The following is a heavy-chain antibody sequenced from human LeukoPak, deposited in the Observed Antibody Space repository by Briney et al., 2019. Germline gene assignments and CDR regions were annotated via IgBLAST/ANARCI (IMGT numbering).Heavy chain of an antibody. D-gene: IGHD6-13*01. Sequence: ASVKVSCKVSGYILTELSMHWVRQAPGKGLEWMGGFDPEDGETIYAQKFQGRVTMTEDTSTDTAYMELSSLRSEDTAVYYCASRYSSSFYFDYWGQGTLVTVSS. V-gene: IGHV1-24*01. CDR1: GYILTELS. J-gene: IGHJ4*02. CDR3: ASRYSSSFYFDY. CDR2: FDPEDGET.